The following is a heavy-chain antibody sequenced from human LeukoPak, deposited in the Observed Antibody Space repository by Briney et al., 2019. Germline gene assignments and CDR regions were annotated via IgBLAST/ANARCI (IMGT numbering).Heavy chain of an antibody. CDR2: IYSGGST. CDR1: GFTVSSNY. CDR3: ASTYSSSWYYFDY. V-gene: IGHV3-66*01. J-gene: IGHJ4*02. D-gene: IGHD6-13*01. Sequence: GGSLRLSCAASGFTVSSNYMSWVRQAPGKGLEWVSVIYSGGSTYYADSVKGRFTISRDNSKNTLYLQMNGLRAEDTAVYYCASTYSSSWYYFDYWGQGTLVTVSS.